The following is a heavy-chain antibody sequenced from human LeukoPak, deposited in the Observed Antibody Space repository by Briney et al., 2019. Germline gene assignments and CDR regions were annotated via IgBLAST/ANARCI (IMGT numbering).Heavy chain of an antibody. CDR1: GGSISSGSYY. CDR2: IYTSGST. J-gene: IGHJ6*03. CDR3: ASDNAGYSSYLPPYYYYMDV. D-gene: IGHD6-13*01. Sequence: SETLSLTCTVSGGSISSGSYYWSWIRQPAGKGLEWIGRIYTSGSTNYNPSLKSRVTMSVDTSKNQFSLKLSSVTAADTAVYYCASDNAGYSSYLPPYYYYMDVWGKGTTVTVSS. V-gene: IGHV4-61*02.